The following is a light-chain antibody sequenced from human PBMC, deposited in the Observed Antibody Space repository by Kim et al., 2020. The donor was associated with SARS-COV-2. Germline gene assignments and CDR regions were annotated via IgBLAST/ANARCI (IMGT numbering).Light chain of an antibody. CDR3: QQNSSYPWT. Sequence: APVGDRATTTCRGRQNIDNCLALDQQKTEEAPRLLLYKASSLKNVVPSKCSVSGSGTEFTLTASSLQPDDIATYYSQQNSSYPWTFVQGTKVCIK. CDR2: KAS. V-gene: IGKV1-5*03. J-gene: IGKJ1*01. CDR1: QNIDNC.